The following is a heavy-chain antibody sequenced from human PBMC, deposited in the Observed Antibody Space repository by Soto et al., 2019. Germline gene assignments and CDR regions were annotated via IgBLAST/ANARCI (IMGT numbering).Heavy chain of an antibody. D-gene: IGHD6-13*01. CDR2: VYYTGTT. CDR1: GGSISSYF. Sequence: SETLSLTCTVSGGSISSYFYIWVRQPPGKGLEWIGSVYYTGTTDYNPSLKSRVTISVDTSKTQFSLNLRSVTAAGTAVYYCARDLAAVPRAFDYWGRGTLVTVSS. CDR3: ARDLAAVPRAFDY. J-gene: IGHJ4*02. V-gene: IGHV4-59*01.